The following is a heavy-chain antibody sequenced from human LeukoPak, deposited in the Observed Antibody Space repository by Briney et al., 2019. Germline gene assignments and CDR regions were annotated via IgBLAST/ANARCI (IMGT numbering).Heavy chain of an antibody. D-gene: IGHD3-9*01. J-gene: IGHJ4*02. CDR2: INPNSGGT. Sequence: ASVKVSRKASGYTFTGYYMHWGRQAPGQGLEWMGWINPNSGGTNDAQKFQGRVTRTRDTSISTAYMELSRLRSDDTAVYYCARLSDILTGYFPSWGQGTLVTVSS. CDR3: ARLSDILTGYFPS. CDR1: GYTFTGYY. V-gene: IGHV1-2*02.